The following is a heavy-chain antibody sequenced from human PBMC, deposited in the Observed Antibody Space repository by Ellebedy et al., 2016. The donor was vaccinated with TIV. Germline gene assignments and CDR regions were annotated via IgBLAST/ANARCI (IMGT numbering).Heavy chain of an antibody. D-gene: IGHD3-22*01. CDR2: ISAYNGNT. V-gene: IGHV1-18*01. CDR1: GGTFSSYA. CDR3: ARAGGLYYDSSGSFPGI. Sequence: ASVKVSCKASGGTFSSYAFSWVLQAPGQCPQWMGWISAYNGNTNYAQKLQGRVTMTTDTSTSTAYMELRSLRSDDTAVYYCARAGGLYYDSSGSFPGIWGQGTMVTVSS. J-gene: IGHJ3*02.